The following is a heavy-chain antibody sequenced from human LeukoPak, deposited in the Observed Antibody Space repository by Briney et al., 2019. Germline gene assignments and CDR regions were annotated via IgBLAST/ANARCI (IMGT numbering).Heavy chain of an antibody. J-gene: IGHJ4*02. Sequence: GGSLRLSCAASGFTFRSYFWMHWVRQAPGKGLEWVSAISVSGGSTYYADSVKGRFTISRDNSKNTLYLQMNTLRAEDTAIYYCASSYGSSAYYPFDYWGQGTLVTVFS. V-gene: IGHV3-23*01. CDR2: ISVSGGST. CDR1: GFTFRSYF. CDR3: ASSYGSSAYYPFDY. D-gene: IGHD3-22*01.